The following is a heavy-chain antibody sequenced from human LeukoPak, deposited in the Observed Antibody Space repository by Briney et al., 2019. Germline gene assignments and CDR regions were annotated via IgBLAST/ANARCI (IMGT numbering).Heavy chain of an antibody. J-gene: IGHJ6*03. CDR1: GFTFDDYA. V-gene: IGHV3-43*02. CDR2: ISGDGGST. Sequence: PGGSLRLSXAASGFTFDDYAMHWVRQAPGKGLEWVSLISGDGGSTYYADSVRGRFTISRDNSKNSLYLQMTSLRTEDTALYYCVKDRRTYYYYYMDVWGKGTTVTVSS. D-gene: IGHD1-7*01. CDR3: VKDRRTYYYYYMDV.